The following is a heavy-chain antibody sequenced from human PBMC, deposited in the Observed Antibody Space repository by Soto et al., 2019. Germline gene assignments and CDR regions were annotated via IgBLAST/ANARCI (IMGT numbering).Heavy chain of an antibody. CDR1: GFTFSSYW. J-gene: IGHJ4*02. Sequence: GGSLRLSCSASGFTFSSYWMSWVRQAPGKGLEGVANIKQDGSEKYYVDSVKGRFTISRDNAKNSLYLQMNSLRAEDTAVYYCASYVVGSGSYYDLDYWGQGTLVTVSS. CDR2: IKQDGSEK. V-gene: IGHV3-7*01. D-gene: IGHD3-10*01. CDR3: ASYVVGSGSYYDLDY.